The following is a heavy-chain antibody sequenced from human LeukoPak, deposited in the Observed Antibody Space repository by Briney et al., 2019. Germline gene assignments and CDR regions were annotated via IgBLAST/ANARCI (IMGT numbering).Heavy chain of an antibody. D-gene: IGHD1-26*01. V-gene: IGHV3-74*01. CDR1: GFTFSSYW. Sequence: GGSLRLSCAASGFTFSSYWMHWVRRAPGKGLVWVSRINSDGSSTSYADSVKGRFTISRDNAKNTLYLQMNSLRAEDTAVDYCAGGWDYFDYWGQGTLVTVSS. CDR3: AGGWDYFDY. J-gene: IGHJ4*02. CDR2: INSDGSST.